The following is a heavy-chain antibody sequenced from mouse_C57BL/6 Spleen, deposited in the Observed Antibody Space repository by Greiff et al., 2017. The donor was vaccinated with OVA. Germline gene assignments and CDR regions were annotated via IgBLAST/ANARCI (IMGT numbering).Heavy chain of an antibody. CDR3: AREGNGYAMDY. D-gene: IGHD2-1*01. CDR1: GFTFSDYG. Sequence: EVKVVESGGGLVKPGGSLKLSCAASGFTFSDYGMHWVRQAPEKGLEWVAYISSGSSTIYYADTVKGRFTISRDNAKNTLFLQMTSLRSEDTAMYYCAREGNGYAMDYWGQGTSVTVSS. V-gene: IGHV5-17*01. J-gene: IGHJ4*01. CDR2: ISSGSSTI.